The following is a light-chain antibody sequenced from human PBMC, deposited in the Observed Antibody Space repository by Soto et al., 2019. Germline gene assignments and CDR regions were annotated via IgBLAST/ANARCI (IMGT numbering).Light chain of an antibody. CDR3: AAWDDSLSGVV. J-gene: IGLJ2*01. CDR2: RNN. Sequence: QSVLTQPPSASGTPGQRVTISCSGSTSNIEANYVYWYQQLPGTAPKLLIYRNNERPSGVPDRFSGSKSVTSASLAISGLRSEDEADYYCAAWDDSLSGVVFGGGTKLTVL. CDR1: TSNIEANY. V-gene: IGLV1-47*01.